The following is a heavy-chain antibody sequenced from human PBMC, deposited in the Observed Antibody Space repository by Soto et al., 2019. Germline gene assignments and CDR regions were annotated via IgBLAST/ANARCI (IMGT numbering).Heavy chain of an antibody. CDR2: IWYDGSNK. V-gene: IGHV3-33*01. CDR3: ARDLGEMATISSTYDY. Sequence: QVQLVESGGGVVQPGRSLRLSCAASGFTFSSYGMHWVRQAPGKGLEWVAVIWYDGSNKYYADSVKGRFTISRDNSKNPLYLQMNSLRAEDTAVYYCARDLGEMATISSTYDYWGQGTLVTVSS. D-gene: IGHD3-10*01. J-gene: IGHJ4*02. CDR1: GFTFSSYG.